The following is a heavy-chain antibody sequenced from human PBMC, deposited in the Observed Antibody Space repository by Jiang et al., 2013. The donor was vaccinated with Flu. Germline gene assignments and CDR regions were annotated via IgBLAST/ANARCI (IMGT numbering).Heavy chain of an antibody. CDR3: ARSYYGSGSYFDY. V-gene: IGHV5-51*01. Sequence: AEVKKPGESLKISCKGSGYTFSSNWIGWVRQMPGKGLEWMGIIYPGDSDIRYSPSFQGQVTISADKFISTAYLQWSSLKASDTAMYYCARSYYGSGSYFDYWGQGTLVTVSS. CDR2: IYPGDSDI. D-gene: IGHD3-10*01. J-gene: IGHJ4*02. CDR1: GYTFSSNW.